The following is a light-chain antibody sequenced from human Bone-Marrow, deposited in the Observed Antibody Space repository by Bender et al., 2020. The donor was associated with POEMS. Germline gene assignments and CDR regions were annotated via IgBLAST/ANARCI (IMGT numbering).Light chain of an antibody. J-gene: IGLJ3*02. CDR1: NIGSNS. CDR2: SDT. CDR3: AAWEDSLNGWV. Sequence: SYVLTQPPSVSVAPRKTARITCGGNNIGSNSVHWYQQKPGQAPVLVIYSDTDRASGIPERFSGSKSGTSASLAISGLQSEDEADYYCAAWEDSLNGWVFGGGTRLTVL. V-gene: IGLV3-21*01.